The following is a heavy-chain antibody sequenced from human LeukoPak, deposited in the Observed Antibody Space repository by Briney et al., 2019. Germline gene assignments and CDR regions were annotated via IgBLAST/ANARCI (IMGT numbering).Heavy chain of an antibody. J-gene: IGHJ4*02. CDR2: IYWNDDT. CDR3: AQSLSYYYDRPH. D-gene: IGHD3-22*01. CDR1: GFPLRPSGGG. V-gene: IGHV2-5*01. Sequence: SGPTLVKPTKTRTLTCTFSGFPLRPSGGGVGWIRQPPGKALEWLTLIYWNDDTLYRPPLQSRLTLAQATSQNQVHLPITNLHPVDTATYYCAQSLSYYYDRPHWGQGTLVSVSS.